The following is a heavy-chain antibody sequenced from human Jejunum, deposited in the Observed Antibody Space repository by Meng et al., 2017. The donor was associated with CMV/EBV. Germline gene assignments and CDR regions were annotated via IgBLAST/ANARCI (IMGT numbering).Heavy chain of an antibody. J-gene: IGHJ5*02. V-gene: IGHV1-46*01. D-gene: IGHD3-16*01. CDR2: INPSGGTT. CDR3: ARDSGGGVNWFDP. CDR1: GYTLTSYN. Sequence: SGYTLTSYNMHWVRQAPGQGPEWMGIINPSGGTTSYAQEFQGRVTMTRDTSTSTVYMELSSLRSEDTAVYYCARDSGGGVNWFDPWGQGTLVTVSS.